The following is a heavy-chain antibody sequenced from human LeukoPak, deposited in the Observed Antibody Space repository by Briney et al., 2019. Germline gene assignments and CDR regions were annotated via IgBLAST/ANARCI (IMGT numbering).Heavy chain of an antibody. J-gene: IGHJ4*02. CDR1: GFTFSSYA. D-gene: IGHD2-21*02. CDR2: ISGSGGST. Sequence: GGSLRLSCAASGFTFSSYAMSWVRQAPGKGLEWVSAISGSGGSTYYADSVEGRFTISRDNSKNTLYLQMNSLRAEDTAVYYCAKVLVVVVTATQYYFDYWGQGTLVTVSS. CDR3: AKVLVVVVTATQYYFDY. V-gene: IGHV3-23*01.